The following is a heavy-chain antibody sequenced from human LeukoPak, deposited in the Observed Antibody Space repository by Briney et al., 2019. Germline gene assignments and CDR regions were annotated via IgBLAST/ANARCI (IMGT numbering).Heavy chain of an antibody. J-gene: IGHJ5*02. V-gene: IGHV7-4-1*02. CDR2: INTNTGDP. CDR1: GYTFTSYG. CDR3: ARGRRGGDYPSDRFDP. Sequence: ASVNVSCKASGYTFTSYGISWVRQAPGQGLEWMGWINTNTGDPTYAQAFTGRFVFSLDTSVSTAYLQISSLKADDTAVFYCARGRRGGDYPSDRFDPWGQGTLVTVSS. D-gene: IGHD4-17*01.